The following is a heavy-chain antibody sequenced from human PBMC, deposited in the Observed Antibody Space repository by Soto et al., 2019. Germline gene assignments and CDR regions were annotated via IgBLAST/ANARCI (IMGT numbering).Heavy chain of an antibody. CDR3: ARVGPWVPYYYDSRPYTFENWFDP. V-gene: IGHV4-38-2*01. J-gene: IGHJ5*02. CDR1: GYSISSGYY. Sequence: PSETLSLTCAVSGYSISSGYYWGWLRQPPGKGLEWMGGIYHGGSTYYNPSLNSRVTLSIDMTNNHVSLILNSVTAADTAVYYCARVGPWVPYYYDSRPYTFENWFDPWGQGTLVTVSS. D-gene: IGHD3-22*01. CDR2: IYHGGST.